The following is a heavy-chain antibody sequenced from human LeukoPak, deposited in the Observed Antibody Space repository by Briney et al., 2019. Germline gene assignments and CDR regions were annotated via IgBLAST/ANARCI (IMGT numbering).Heavy chain of an antibody. CDR2: INPSGGST. Sequence: ASVRVSCKASRYTFSSYYMHWVRQAPGQGLERMGIINPSGGSTKYAQKLQGRVTMTSDTSTSTVYMELSSLRSEDTAVYYCARDDSSGPQVYWGQGTLVTVSS. D-gene: IGHD3-22*01. CDR1: RYTFSSYY. V-gene: IGHV1-46*01. CDR3: ARDDSSGPQVY. J-gene: IGHJ4*02.